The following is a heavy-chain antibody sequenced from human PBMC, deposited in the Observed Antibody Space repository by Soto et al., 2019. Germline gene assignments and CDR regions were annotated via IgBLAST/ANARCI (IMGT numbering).Heavy chain of an antibody. Sequence: VQLVESGGGVVQPGRSLRLSCAASGFTFSDYAIHWVRQAPGKGLEWVAVVSHDGRNTHYADSVKGRFTISRDSSKNTVSLEMTSLRAEDTAVYYCSKGGRQWLVTSDFNYWGQGALVTVSS. CDR3: SKGGRQWLVTSDFNY. CDR1: GFTFSDYA. J-gene: IGHJ4*02. V-gene: IGHV3-30*18. CDR2: VSHDGRNT. D-gene: IGHD6-19*01.